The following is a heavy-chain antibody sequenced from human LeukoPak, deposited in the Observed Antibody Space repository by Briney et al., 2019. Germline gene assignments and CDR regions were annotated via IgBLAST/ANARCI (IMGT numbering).Heavy chain of an antibody. Sequence: PGRSLRLSCAASGFTFSSYAMHWVRQAPGKGLEWVAVISYDGSNKYYADSVKGRFTISRDNSKNTLYLQMNSLRAEDTAVYYCARDASYAFDIWGQGTMVTVSS. V-gene: IGHV3-30-3*01. CDR1: GFTFSSYA. CDR3: ARDASYAFDI. J-gene: IGHJ3*02. CDR2: ISYDGSNK.